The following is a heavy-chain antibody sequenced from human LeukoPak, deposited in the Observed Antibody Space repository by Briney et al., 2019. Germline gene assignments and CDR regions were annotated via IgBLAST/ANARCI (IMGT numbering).Heavy chain of an antibody. V-gene: IGHV3-23*01. CDR3: AKVIAPTYYYDSSGYGDAFDI. J-gene: IGHJ3*02. Sequence: GGSLRLSCAASGFTFSSYAMSWVRQAPGKGLEWVSAISGSGGSTYYADSVKGRFTISRDNSKNTLYLQMNSLRAEDTAVCYCAKVIAPTYYYDSSGYGDAFDIWGQGTMVTVSS. CDR2: ISGSGGST. CDR1: GFTFSSYA. D-gene: IGHD3-22*01.